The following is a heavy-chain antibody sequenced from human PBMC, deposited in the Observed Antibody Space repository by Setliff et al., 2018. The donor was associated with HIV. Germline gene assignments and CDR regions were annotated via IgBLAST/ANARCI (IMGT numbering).Heavy chain of an antibody. V-gene: IGHV4-61*09. Sequence: SETLSLTCTVSGGSISSDNYYWTWIRQSAGKGLEWIGHIYTNGYTNYNPSLKSRVTISFDTSQNQFSLKLTSVTAADTAMYYCAAFLVSPVTTQDYWGQGTPVTVSS. CDR3: AAFLVSPVTTQDY. D-gene: IGHD4-17*01. J-gene: IGHJ4*02. CDR2: IYTNGYT. CDR1: GGSISSDNYY.